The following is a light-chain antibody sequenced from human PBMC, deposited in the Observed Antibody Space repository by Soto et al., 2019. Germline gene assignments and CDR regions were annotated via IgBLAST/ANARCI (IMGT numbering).Light chain of an antibody. CDR3: QHYNNWPPWK. J-gene: IGKJ1*01. V-gene: IGKV3-15*01. CDR2: GAS. CDR1: QIIANN. Sequence: EIVIMQSPATLSVSPGERATLSCRASQIIANNLAWYQQKPGQAPRLLIYGASTRAPGIPARFSGSGSGTEFTLTIRSLQSEDFAIYYCQHYNNWPPWKCGQGTKVDIK.